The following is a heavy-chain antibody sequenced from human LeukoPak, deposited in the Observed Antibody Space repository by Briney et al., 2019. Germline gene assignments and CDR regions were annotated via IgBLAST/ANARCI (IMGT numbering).Heavy chain of an antibody. Sequence: GGSLRLSCGASGFTFTTHWIHWVRQAPGKGLVWVSRIKPDGSDTNYADSVKGRFTISRDNAKNTVYLQMNSLRAEDTAVYYCAKDLAGPGDHWGQGTLVTVSS. CDR3: AKDLAGPGDH. V-gene: IGHV3-74*01. J-gene: IGHJ5*02. CDR1: GFTFTTHW. CDR2: IKPDGSDT.